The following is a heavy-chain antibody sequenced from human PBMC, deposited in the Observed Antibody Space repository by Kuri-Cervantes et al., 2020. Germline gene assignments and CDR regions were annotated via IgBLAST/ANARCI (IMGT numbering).Heavy chain of an antibody. V-gene: IGHV3-15*01. CDR3: TRGTYYFGSGSYY. J-gene: IGHJ4*02. Sequence: GESLKISCAASGFTFSDAWMSWARQAPGKGLEWVGHIKSKTDGGTTDYAAPVKGRFTISRDDSKNTLYLQMNSLKTEDTAMYYCTRGTYYFGSGSYYWGQGTLVTVSS. D-gene: IGHD3-10*01. CDR1: GFTFSDAW. CDR2: IKSKTDGGTT.